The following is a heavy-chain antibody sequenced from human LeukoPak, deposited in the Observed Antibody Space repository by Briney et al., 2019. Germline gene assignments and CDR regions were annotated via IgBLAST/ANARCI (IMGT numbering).Heavy chain of an antibody. D-gene: IGHD6-13*01. V-gene: IGHV4-34*01. Sequence: SETLSLTCAVYGGSFSGYYWSWIRQPPGKGLEWIGEIDHSGSTNYNPSLKSRVTISVDTSKNQFSLKLSSVTAADTAVYYCARVGAAGAGNWGQGTLVTVSS. CDR3: ARVGAAGAGN. CDR1: GGSFSGYY. CDR2: IDHSGST. J-gene: IGHJ4*02.